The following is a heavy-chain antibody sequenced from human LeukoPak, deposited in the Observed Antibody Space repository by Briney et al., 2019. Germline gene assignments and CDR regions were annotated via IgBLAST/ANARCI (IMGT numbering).Heavy chain of an antibody. CDR3: AKDQQQWLEQGWFDP. CDR1: GFTVSSNY. CDR2: IYSGGST. J-gene: IGHJ5*02. Sequence: GGSLRLSCAASGFTVSSNYMSWVRQAPGKGLEWVSVIYSGGSTYYADSVKGGFTISRDNSKNTLYLQMNSLRAEDTAVYYCAKDQQQWLEQGWFDPWGQGTLVTVSS. V-gene: IGHV3-53*05. D-gene: IGHD6-19*01.